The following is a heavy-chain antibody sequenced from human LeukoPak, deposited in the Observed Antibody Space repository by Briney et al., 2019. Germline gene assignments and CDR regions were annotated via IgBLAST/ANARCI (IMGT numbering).Heavy chain of an antibody. CDR3: ARARITMVRGVITTGFQH. V-gene: IGHV1-2*02. Sequence: GASVKVSCKASGYTFTGYYMHWVRQAPGQGLEWMGWINPNSGGTNYAQKFQGRDTMTRDTSISTAYMELSRLRSDDTAVYYCARARITMVRGVITTGFQHWGQGTLVTVSS. J-gene: IGHJ1*01. CDR1: GYTFTGYY. D-gene: IGHD3-10*01. CDR2: INPNSGGT.